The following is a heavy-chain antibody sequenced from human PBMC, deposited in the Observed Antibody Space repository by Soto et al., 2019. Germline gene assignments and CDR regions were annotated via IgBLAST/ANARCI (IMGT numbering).Heavy chain of an antibody. CDR1: GYTFTGYY. D-gene: IGHD3-3*01. J-gene: IGHJ6*02. V-gene: IGHV1-2*04. Sequence: ASVKVSCKASGYTFTGYYMHWVRQAPGQGLEWMGWINPNSGGTNYAQKFQGWVTMTRDTSISTAYMELSRLRSDDTAVYYRARDEVDTIFGVVNYYGLDVWGQGTTVTVSS. CDR3: ARDEVDTIFGVVNYYGLDV. CDR2: INPNSGGT.